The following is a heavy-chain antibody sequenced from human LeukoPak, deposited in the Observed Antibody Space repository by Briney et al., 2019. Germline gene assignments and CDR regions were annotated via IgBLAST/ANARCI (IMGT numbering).Heavy chain of an antibody. J-gene: IGHJ4*02. V-gene: IGHV4-30-2*01. D-gene: IGHD4-23*01. CDR1: GCSFSNAGLY. Sequence: TLTLTCTASGCSFSNAGLYWICMGQRPGKGLVGSGYSYHSGRTYYNASLERRITTTVDGSKKQSLLKLSSRTAADTAVYYCARVTSTVVTDYWGEGTLVTVSS. CDR3: ARVTSTVVTDY. CDR2: SYHSGRT.